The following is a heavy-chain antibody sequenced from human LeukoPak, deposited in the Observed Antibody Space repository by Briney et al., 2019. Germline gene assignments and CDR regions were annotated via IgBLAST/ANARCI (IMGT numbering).Heavy chain of an antibody. J-gene: IGHJ4*02. CDR3: ARYGGSGWVIDN. D-gene: IGHD6-19*01. Sequence: SETLSLTCTVSGGSISSYYWTWIRQPPGKGLEWIGYIYYTGATSYNPSLESRVTISVGTSKKQSSLKLTSVTAADTAVYYCARYGGSGWVIDNWGQGTLVTVSS. V-gene: IGHV4-59*08. CDR2: IYYTGAT. CDR1: GGSISSYY.